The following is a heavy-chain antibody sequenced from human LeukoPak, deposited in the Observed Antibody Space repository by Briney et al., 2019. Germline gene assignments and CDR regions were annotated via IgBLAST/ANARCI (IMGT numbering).Heavy chain of an antibody. CDR3: ARVGSVVPLDY. Sequence: ASVKVSCKASGYTFTSCAMHWVRQAPGQRLEWMGWINAGNGDTKYSRKFQGRLTTTRDTSASTAYMELSSLRSEDTAVYYCARVGSVVPLDYWGQGTLVTVSS. D-gene: IGHD4-23*01. CDR1: GYTFTSCA. J-gene: IGHJ4*02. V-gene: IGHV1-3*01. CDR2: INAGNGDT.